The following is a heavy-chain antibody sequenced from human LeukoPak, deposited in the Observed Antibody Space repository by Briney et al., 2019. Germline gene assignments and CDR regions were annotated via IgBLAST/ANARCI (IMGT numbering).Heavy chain of an antibody. CDR3: ARDRRGYYYDSSGYYYDY. J-gene: IGHJ4*02. Sequence: GASVKVSCKASGYTFTGYYMHWVRQAPGQGLEWMGWINPNSGGTNYAQKFQGRVTMTRDTSISTAYMELSSLRSDDTAVYYCARDRRGYYYDSSGYYYDYWGQGTLVTVSS. D-gene: IGHD3-22*01. CDR2: INPNSGGT. V-gene: IGHV1-2*02. CDR1: GYTFTGYY.